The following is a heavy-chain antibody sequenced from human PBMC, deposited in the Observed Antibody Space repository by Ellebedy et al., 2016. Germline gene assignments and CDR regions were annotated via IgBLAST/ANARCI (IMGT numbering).Heavy chain of an antibody. CDR3: ARGGRWSFDN. CDR1: GFTFSDFW. D-gene: IGHD4/OR15-4a*01. CDR2: MNKDGSAI. V-gene: IGHV3-7*01. J-gene: IGHJ3*02. Sequence: GESLKISCAASGFTFSDFWMNWVRQAPGKGLEWVANMNKDGSAIYYVDSVKGRFTISRDNARNSLDLQMSSLRAEDSAVYYCARGGRWSFDNWGQGTMVTVSS.